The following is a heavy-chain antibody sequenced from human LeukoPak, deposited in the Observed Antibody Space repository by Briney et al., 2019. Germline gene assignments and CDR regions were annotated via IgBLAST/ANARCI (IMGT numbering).Heavy chain of an antibody. D-gene: IGHD1-7*01. J-gene: IGHJ4*02. V-gene: IGHV1-69*01. Sequence: GSSVKVSCKASGGTFSSYAISWVRQAPGQGLEWMGGIIPIFGTANYAQKFQGRVTITADESTSTAYMELSSLRSEDTAVYYCAMNSYPRITGTFDYWGQGTLVTVSS. CDR2: IIPIFGTA. CDR1: GGTFSSYA. CDR3: AMNSYPRITGTFDY.